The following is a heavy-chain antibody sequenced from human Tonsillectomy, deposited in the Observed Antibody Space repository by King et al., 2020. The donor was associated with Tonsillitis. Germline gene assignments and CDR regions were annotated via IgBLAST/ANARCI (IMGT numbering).Heavy chain of an antibody. CDR1: GFTFSSYA. CDR2: ISGNGGST. V-gene: IGHV3-23*04. Sequence: VQLVESGGGLVQPGGSLRLSCAASGFTFSSYAMSWVRQAPGKGLEWVSFISGNGGSTYYADSVKGRFTISRDNSKNTMFLQMNSLRGEDTAVYYCAKVGASVTNFDYWGQGTLVTVSS. CDR3: AKVGASVTNFDY. J-gene: IGHJ4*02. D-gene: IGHD4-11*01.